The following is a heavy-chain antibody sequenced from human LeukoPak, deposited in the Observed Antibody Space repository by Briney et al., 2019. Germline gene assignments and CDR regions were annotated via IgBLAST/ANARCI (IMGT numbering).Heavy chain of an antibody. J-gene: IGHJ4*02. Sequence: GGSLRLSCAASGFTFSNAWMSWVRQAPGKGLEWVGRIKSKTDGGTTDYAAPVKGRFTIPRYDSRSTLYLQMNSLKTEDTAVYYCRGTGSSVVDCWGQGTLVTVSS. CDR3: RGTGSSVVDC. CDR1: GFTFSNAW. CDR2: IKSKTDGGTT. V-gene: IGHV3-15*01. D-gene: IGHD2-8*02.